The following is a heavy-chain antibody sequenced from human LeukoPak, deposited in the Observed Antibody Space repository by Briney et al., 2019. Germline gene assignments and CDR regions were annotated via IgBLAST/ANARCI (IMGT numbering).Heavy chain of an antibody. CDR1: GGSISSYY. CDR2: IYTSGST. D-gene: IGHD2-21*02. J-gene: IGHJ3*02. Sequence: PSETLSLTCTVSGGSISSYYWSWIRQPPGKGLGWIGYIYTSGSTNYNPSLKSRVTISVDTSKNQFSLKLSSVTAADTAVYYCAREVRYCGGDCYLFFDIWGQGTMVTVSS. CDR3: AREVRYCGGDCYLFFDI. V-gene: IGHV4-4*09.